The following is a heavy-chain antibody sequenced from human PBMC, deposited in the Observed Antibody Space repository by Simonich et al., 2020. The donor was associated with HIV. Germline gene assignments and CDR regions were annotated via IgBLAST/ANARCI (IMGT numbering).Heavy chain of an antibody. CDR3: ARGFYQRLYYFDY. V-gene: IGHV4-34*01. CDR1: GGSFRCYY. J-gene: IGHJ4*02. D-gene: IGHD2-2*01. CDR2: INRSGST. Sequence: QVQLQQWGAGLLKPSETLSLTCAVYGGSFRCYYWSWIRLPPGKGLEWIGEINRSGSTNYNPSLKSRVTISVDTSKNQFSLKLSSVTAADTAVYYCARGFYQRLYYFDYWGQGTLVTVSS.